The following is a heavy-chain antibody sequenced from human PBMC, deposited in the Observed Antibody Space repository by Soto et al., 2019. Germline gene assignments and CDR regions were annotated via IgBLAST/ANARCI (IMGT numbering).Heavy chain of an antibody. J-gene: IGHJ4*02. CDR1: GYSFIDYY. V-gene: IGHV1-2*02. D-gene: IGHD3-9*01. Sequence: QVQLVQSGAEVKKPGASVKVSCEASGYSFIDYYIHWVRQAPGQGFEWMGRISPKSGGTNYAQKFEGRVTMTWDTSLNTAYMELSSHKSDDTAVYYCARPPGYISDWYYFDLWGQGTRVTVSS. CDR3: ARPPGYISDWYYFDL. CDR2: ISPKSGGT.